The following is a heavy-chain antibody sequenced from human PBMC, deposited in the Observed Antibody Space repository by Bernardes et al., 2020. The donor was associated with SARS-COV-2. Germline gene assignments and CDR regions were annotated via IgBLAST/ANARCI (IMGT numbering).Heavy chain of an antibody. CDR1: GFTFSDYY. Sequence: GGSLRLSRAASGFTFSDYYMSWIRQAPGKGLEWVSYISSSGSTIYYADSVKGRFTISRDNAKNSLYLQMNSLRAEDTAVYYCARDSYCSSTSCYHYGMDVWGQGTTVTVSS. V-gene: IGHV3-11*01. CDR2: ISSSGSTI. D-gene: IGHD2-2*01. CDR3: ARDSYCSSTSCYHYGMDV. J-gene: IGHJ6*02.